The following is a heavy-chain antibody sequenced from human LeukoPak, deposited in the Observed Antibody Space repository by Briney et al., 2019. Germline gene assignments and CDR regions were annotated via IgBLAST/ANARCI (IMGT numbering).Heavy chain of an antibody. CDR1: GFTFSSFG. Sequence: PGRSLRLSCAASGFTFSSFGMHWVRRAPGKGLEWVAVIWYDGSKKYYADSVKGRFTISRDNSKNTLYLQMSSLRGEDTSVYYCARVANITTFGMDVWGQGTTVTVSS. D-gene: IGHD3-9*01. CDR2: IWYDGSKK. CDR3: ARVANITTFGMDV. V-gene: IGHV3-33*01. J-gene: IGHJ6*02.